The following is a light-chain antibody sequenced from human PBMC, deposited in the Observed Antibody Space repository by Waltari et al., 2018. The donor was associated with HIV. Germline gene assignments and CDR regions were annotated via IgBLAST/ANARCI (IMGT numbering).Light chain of an antibody. Sequence: SYVVSQPPSVSVAPGKTAAIPCAGNNIARKTVHWYQQKPGQAPVLVIYYDSDRPSGIPERFSDSSSGNTATLTISRVEAGDEADYYCQVWDSSTDHVIFGGGTKLTVL. V-gene: IGLV3-21*04. CDR3: QVWDSSTDHVI. J-gene: IGLJ2*01. CDR1: NIARKT. CDR2: YDS.